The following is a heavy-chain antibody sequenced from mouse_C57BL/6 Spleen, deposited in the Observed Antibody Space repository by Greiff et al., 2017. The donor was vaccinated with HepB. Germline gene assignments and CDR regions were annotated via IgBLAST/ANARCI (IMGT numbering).Heavy chain of an antibody. CDR2: IYPGNSDT. D-gene: IGHD1-1*01. CDR1: GYTFTSYW. CDR3: TREGIYYYGSSYGRAMDY. V-gene: IGHV1-5*01. J-gene: IGHJ4*01. Sequence: VQLQQSGTVLARPGASVKMSCKTSGYTFTSYWMHWVKQRPGQGLEWIGAIYPGNSDTSYNQKFKGKAKLTAVTSASTAYMELSSLTNEDSAVYYCTREGIYYYGSSYGRAMDYWGQGTSVTVSS.